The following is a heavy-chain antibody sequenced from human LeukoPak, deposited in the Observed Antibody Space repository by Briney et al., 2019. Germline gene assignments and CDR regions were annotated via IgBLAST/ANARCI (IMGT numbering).Heavy chain of an antibody. V-gene: IGHV3-23*01. D-gene: IGHD1-1*01. CDR1: GFTFSNYA. CDR2: ISGSGGT. J-gene: IGHJ5*01. CDR3: AREDFRDHTTGFDS. Sequence: GGSLRLSCAASGFTFSNYAASWVRQAPGRGLEWLSAISGSGGTYYIPSVRGRFIVSRDNSRNTLYLQLNNLRAEDTAIYYCAREDFRDHTTGFDSWGQGTLVTVSS.